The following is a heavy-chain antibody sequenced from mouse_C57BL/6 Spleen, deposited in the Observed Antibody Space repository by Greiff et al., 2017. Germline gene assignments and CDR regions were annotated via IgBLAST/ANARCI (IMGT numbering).Heavy chain of an antibody. CDR2: IYPGSGST. CDR3: ARGGITTVVEDYAMDY. CDR1: GYTFTSYW. Sequence: QVQLQQPGAELVKPGASVKMSCKASGYTFTSYWITWVKQRPGQGLEWIGDIYPGSGSTNYNEKFKGKATLTVDTSSSTAYMQLSSLTSEDSAVYYCARGGITTVVEDYAMDYWGQGTSVTVSS. V-gene: IGHV1-55*01. D-gene: IGHD1-1*01. J-gene: IGHJ4*01.